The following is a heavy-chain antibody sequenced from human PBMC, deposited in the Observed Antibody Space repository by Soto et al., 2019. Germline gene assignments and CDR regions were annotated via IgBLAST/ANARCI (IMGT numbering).Heavy chain of an antibody. CDR2: IYSGGST. Sequence: GGSLRLSCAASGFTVSSNYMSWVRQAPGKGLEWVSVIYSGGSTYYADYVKGRFTISRDNSKNTLYLQMNSLRAEDTAVYYCVLFPLDYYDSSGYFHAFDIWGQGTMVTVAS. D-gene: IGHD3-22*01. CDR3: VLFPLDYYDSSGYFHAFDI. J-gene: IGHJ3*02. V-gene: IGHV3-66*01. CDR1: GFTVSSNY.